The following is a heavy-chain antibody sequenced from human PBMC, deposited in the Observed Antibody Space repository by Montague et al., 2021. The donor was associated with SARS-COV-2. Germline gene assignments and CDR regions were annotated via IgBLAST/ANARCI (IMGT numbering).Heavy chain of an antibody. V-gene: IGHV4-34*01. CDR2: IHHGGST. CDR3: ARLGDGVVPSPILGVGPYYSYYYMDV. Sequence: SESLSLACAVHGGSFSTYSWRWIRQPPGKGLEWIGEIHHGGSTNYNPSLKSRATISADTSKNQFSLKLTSVAAADTAVYYCARLGDGVVPSPILGVGPYYSYYYMDVWGKGTTVTVSS. J-gene: IGHJ6*03. D-gene: IGHD3-10*01. CDR1: GGSFSTYS.